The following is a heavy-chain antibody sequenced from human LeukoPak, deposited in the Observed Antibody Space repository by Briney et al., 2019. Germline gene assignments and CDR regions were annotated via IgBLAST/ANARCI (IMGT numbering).Heavy chain of an antibody. J-gene: IGHJ1*01. D-gene: IGHD3-22*01. Sequence: GSSVKVSCKASGGTFSSYAISWVRQAPGQGLEWMGGIIPIFGTANYAQKFQGRVTITTDESTSTAYMELRSLRSDDTAVYYCARSFWPWDSSGYPANHFQHWGQGTLVTVSS. CDR2: IIPIFGTA. CDR1: GGTFSSYA. V-gene: IGHV1-69*05. CDR3: ARSFWPWDSSGYPANHFQH.